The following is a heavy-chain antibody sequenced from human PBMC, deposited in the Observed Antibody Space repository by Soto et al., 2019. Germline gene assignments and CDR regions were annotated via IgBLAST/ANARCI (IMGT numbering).Heavy chain of an antibody. CDR3: ARGWGYDSNDYYYAY. D-gene: IGHD3-22*01. CDR2: IIPIFGTA. CDR1: GGTFSRHA. J-gene: IGHJ4*02. Sequence: QVQLVQSGAEVRKPGSSVTVSCKASGGTFSRHAISWVRQAPGQGLEWMGGIIPIFGTANHAQKLQGRVTIIADESTSTVYMELSSLRSEDTAMYYCARGWGYDSNDYYYAYWGQGTLVIVSS. V-gene: IGHV1-69*01.